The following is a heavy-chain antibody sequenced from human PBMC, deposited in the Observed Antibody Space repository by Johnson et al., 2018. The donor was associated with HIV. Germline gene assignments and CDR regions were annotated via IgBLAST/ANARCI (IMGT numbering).Heavy chain of an antibody. Sequence: QMQLVESGGGVVQPGGSLRLSCAASGFTFSSYGMHWVRQAPGKGLEWVAFIRYDGSNKYYADSVKGRFTISRDNSKNTLYLQMNSLRAEDTAVYYCAKDPPVVAERTGAFDIWGQGTMCTVSS. CDR1: GFTFSSYG. D-gene: IGHD2-15*01. CDR2: IRYDGSNK. CDR3: AKDPPVVAERTGAFDI. J-gene: IGHJ3*02. V-gene: IGHV3-30*02.